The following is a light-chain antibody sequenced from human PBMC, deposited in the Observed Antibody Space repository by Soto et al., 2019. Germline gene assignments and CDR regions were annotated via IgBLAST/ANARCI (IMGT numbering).Light chain of an antibody. J-gene: IGLJ2*01. CDR3: AAWDDSLKGV. Sequence: QSVLTQPPSASGTPGQRVTISCSGSGSNIGSNTVNWYQQLPGTAPKLLIYSNNQRPSGVPDRFSGSKSGTSASLAISGLQSEDEADYYCAAWDDSLKGVFGGGTKVTVL. CDR2: SNN. CDR1: GSNIGSNT. V-gene: IGLV1-44*01.